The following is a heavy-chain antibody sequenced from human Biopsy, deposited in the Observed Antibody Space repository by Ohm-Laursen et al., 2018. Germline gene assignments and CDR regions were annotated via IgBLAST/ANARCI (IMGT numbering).Heavy chain of an antibody. Sequence: TLSLTCTVSGGSISSGGSYWSWIRQPPGKGVEWIGYIFNSANTYYNPSLKNLITISGDTSKNQFSLKLSSVTAADTAVYYCARLGSGDYFPTFFDFWGQGALVTVSS. CDR2: IFNSANT. D-gene: IGHD5-12*01. CDR1: GGSISSGGSY. CDR3: ARLGSGDYFPTFFDF. J-gene: IGHJ4*02. V-gene: IGHV4-31*01.